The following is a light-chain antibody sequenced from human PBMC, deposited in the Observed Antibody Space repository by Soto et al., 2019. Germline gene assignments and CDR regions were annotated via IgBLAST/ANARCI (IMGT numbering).Light chain of an antibody. CDR3: QQYADWPLT. J-gene: IGKJ4*01. Sequence: IVMTQSPATVSVSPGESASLSCRASRTIGTNLGWYQQKPGQAPRLLISKTSTRATGVPARFSGSGSGTEFPLTITSLQSEDIAVYYCQQYADWPLTFGGGTKVDIK. CDR1: RTIGTN. V-gene: IGKV3-15*01. CDR2: KTS.